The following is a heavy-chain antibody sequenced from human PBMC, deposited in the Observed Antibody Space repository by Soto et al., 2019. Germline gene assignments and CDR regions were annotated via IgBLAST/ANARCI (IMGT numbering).Heavy chain of an antibody. J-gene: IGHJ4*02. Sequence: SETLSLTCTVSGGSISNYYWSWIRQPPGKGLEWIGYIYYSGSTQYNPSLKSRVTISVDTSKSQFSLKLSSVTAADTAVFYCARHRGSGSPYFDCWGQGTLVTVSS. V-gene: IGHV4-59*08. CDR1: GGSISNYY. CDR2: IYYSGST. D-gene: IGHD1-26*01. CDR3: ARHRGSGSPYFDC.